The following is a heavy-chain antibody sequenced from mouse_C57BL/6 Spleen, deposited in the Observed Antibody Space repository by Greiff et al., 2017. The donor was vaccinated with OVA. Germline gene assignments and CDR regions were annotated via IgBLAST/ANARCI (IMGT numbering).Heavy chain of an antibody. CDR3: AKLGRGAMDY. J-gene: IGHJ4*01. V-gene: IGHV5-17*01. CDR1: GFTFSDYG. Sequence: EVQRVESGGGLVKPGGSLKLSCAASGFTFSDYGMHWVRQAPEKGLEWVAYISSGSSTIYYADTVKGRFTISRDNAKNTLFLQMTSLRSEDTAMYYCAKLGRGAMDYWGQGTSVTVSS. D-gene: IGHD4-1*01. CDR2: ISSGSSTI.